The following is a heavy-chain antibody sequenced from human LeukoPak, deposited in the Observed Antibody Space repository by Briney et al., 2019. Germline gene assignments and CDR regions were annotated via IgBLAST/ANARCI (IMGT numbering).Heavy chain of an antibody. D-gene: IGHD2-15*01. CDR2: INHSGST. V-gene: IGHV4-34*01. J-gene: IGHJ5*02. CDR1: GGSFSGYY. Sequence: PSETLSLTCAVHGGSFSGYYWSWIRQPPGKGLEWIGEINHSGSTNYNPSLKSRVTISVDTSKNQFSLKLSSVTAADTAVYYCARGRTLIGYCSGGSCFIWFDPWGQGTLVTVSS. CDR3: ARGRTLIGYCSGGSCFIWFDP.